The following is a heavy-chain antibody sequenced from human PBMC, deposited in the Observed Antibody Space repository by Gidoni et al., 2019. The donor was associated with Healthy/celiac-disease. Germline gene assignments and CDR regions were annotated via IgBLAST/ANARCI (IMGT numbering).Heavy chain of an antibody. V-gene: IGHV3-30-3*01. D-gene: IGHD5-18*01. J-gene: IGHJ6*02. Sequence: VQLVESGGGVVQPGRSLRLSCAASGFTFSSYAMHWVRQAPGKGLEGVAVISNDGSNKYYADSVKGRFTLSRDKFKNTLYLQMNSLRAEDTAVYYWASGYSYGPYYHYGMDVWGQGTTVTVSS. CDR1: GFTFSSYA. CDR2: ISNDGSNK. CDR3: ASGYSYGPYYHYGMDV.